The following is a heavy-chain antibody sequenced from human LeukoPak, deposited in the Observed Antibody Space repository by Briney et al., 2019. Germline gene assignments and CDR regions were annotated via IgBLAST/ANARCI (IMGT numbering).Heavy chain of an antibody. CDR1: GGSIGSSAYY. CDR3: ARRDYYDSSNYAFDY. V-gene: IGHV4-39*01. J-gene: IGHJ4*02. CDR2: IYCSGST. D-gene: IGHD3-22*01. Sequence: SETLSLTCTVSGGSIGSSAYYWGWIRQPPGKGLEFIGSIYCSGSTSYNPSLKSRVTISVDKNQFSLKLSSVTAADTAIYYCARRDYYDSSNYAFDYWGQGTLVTVSS.